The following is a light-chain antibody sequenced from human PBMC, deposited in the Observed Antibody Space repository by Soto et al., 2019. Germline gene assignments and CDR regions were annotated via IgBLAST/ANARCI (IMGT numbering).Light chain of an antibody. J-gene: IGLJ1*01. Sequence: QSVLTQPPSASGTAGQLVTISCSGGDSNIGSNSVYWYQHLPRMAPKLLIYYNNQRPSGVPDRFSGSRSGTSASLAIVGLRSEDEAVYYCAAWDASLSACVFGNGNKVTVL. CDR1: DSNIGSNS. V-gene: IGLV1-47*02. CDR3: AAWDASLSACV. CDR2: YNN.